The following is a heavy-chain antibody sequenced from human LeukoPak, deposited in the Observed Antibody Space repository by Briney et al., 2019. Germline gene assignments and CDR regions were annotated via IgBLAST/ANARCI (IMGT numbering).Heavy chain of an antibody. V-gene: IGHV4-61*09. J-gene: IGHJ6*03. D-gene: IGHD3-16*01. CDR1: GGSISSTGYY. CDR3: ARGCEFCDLLFYMNV. CDR2: IDNSGST. Sequence: PSQTLSLTCTVSGGSISSTGYYWTWIRQPAGKGLEWIGHIDNSGSTNCNPSLKSRVTISVDTSKNQFSLNLTSVTAADTAVYYCARGCEFCDLLFYMNVWGKGTTVTVSS.